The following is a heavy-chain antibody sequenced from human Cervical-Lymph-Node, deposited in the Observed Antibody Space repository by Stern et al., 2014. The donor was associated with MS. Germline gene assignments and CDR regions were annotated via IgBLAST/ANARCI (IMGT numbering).Heavy chain of an antibody. Sequence: QLQLQESGPGLVKPSETLSLTCTVSGGSISSYYWIWIRQPPGKGLAWIGYIYYSEGTTYNPSLKSRVTISVDTSKNQFSLKLSSVTAADTAVYYWARVSSAAGVDPWGQGTLVTVSS. CDR1: GGSISSYY. D-gene: IGHD6-13*01. CDR3: ARVSSAAGVDP. V-gene: IGHV4-59*01. CDR2: IYYSEGT. J-gene: IGHJ5*02.